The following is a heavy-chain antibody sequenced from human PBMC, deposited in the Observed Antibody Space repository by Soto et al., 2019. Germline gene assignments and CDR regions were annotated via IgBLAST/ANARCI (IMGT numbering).Heavy chain of an antibody. CDR2: IYYSGST. J-gene: IGHJ5*02. V-gene: IGHV4-39*01. CDR1: GGSISSSSYY. CDR3: ARHLRLWFDP. Sequence: SETLSLTCTVSGGSISSSSYYWGWIRQPPGKGLEWIGSIYYSGSTYYNPSLKSRVTISVDTSKNQFSLKLSAVTAADTAVYYCARHLRLWFDPWGQGTLVT.